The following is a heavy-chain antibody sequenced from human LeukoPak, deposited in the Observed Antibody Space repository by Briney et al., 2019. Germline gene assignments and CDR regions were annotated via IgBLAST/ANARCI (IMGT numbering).Heavy chain of an antibody. J-gene: IGHJ4*02. CDR3: ARVPGT. V-gene: IGHV3-21*01. CDR2: ISTSSDYI. Sequence: GGSLRLSCAASGLTFSSYTMYCVRQAPGKGLEWVSSISTSSDYIYYADSVKGRFTISRDNAKNSLYLQMNSLRAEDTAVYYCARVPGTWGRGTLVTVSS. D-gene: IGHD3-10*01. CDR1: GLTFSSYT.